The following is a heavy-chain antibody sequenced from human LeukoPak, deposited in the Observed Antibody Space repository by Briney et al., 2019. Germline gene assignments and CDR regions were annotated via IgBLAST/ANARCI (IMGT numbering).Heavy chain of an antibody. CDR3: ARESEGVVPAAIGWFDP. CDR2: IYYSGST. V-gene: IGHV4-31*03. CDR1: GGSISSGGYY. J-gene: IGHJ5*02. Sequence: PSETLSLTCTVSGGSISSGGYYWSWIRQHPGKGLEWIAYIYYSGSTYYNPSLKSRVTISVDTSKNQFSLKLSSVTAADTAVYYCARESEGVVPAAIGWFDPWGQGTLVTVSS. D-gene: IGHD2-2*01.